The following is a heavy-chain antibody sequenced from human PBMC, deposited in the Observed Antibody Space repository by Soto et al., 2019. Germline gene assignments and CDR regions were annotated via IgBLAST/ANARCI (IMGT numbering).Heavy chain of an antibody. Sequence: EVQLVESGGGLVKPGGSLRLSCAASGFTFSSYSMNWVRQAPGKGPEWVSSISSSSSYIYYADSVKGRFTISRDNAKNSLYLQMNSLRAEDTAVYYCARDLVRGVLVAFDIWGQGTMVTVSS. CDR2: ISSSSSYI. D-gene: IGHD3-10*01. CDR3: ARDLVRGVLVAFDI. CDR1: GFTFSSYS. J-gene: IGHJ3*02. V-gene: IGHV3-21*01.